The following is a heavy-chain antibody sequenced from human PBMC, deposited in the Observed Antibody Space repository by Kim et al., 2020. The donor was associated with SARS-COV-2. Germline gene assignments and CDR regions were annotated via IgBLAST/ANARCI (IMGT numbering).Heavy chain of an antibody. Sequence: LETLSLTCTVSGGSISTSSSFWGWIRQPPGKGLEWIGNIYNDGTTYYNPSLKSRVTISVDTSKNQFSLKLSSVTAADTAVYYCARLDYYGSGSRTAFDYWGQGTLVTVSS. V-gene: IGHV4-39*01. J-gene: IGHJ4*02. CDR2: IYNDGTT. D-gene: IGHD3-10*01. CDR3: ARLDYYGSGSRTAFDY. CDR1: GGSISTSSSF.